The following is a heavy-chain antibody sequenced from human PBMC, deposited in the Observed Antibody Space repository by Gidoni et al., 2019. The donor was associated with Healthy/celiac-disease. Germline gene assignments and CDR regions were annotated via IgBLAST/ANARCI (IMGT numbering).Heavy chain of an antibody. CDR2: IYSGGST. CDR1: GVTVRSNY. V-gene: IGHV3-66*02. J-gene: IGHJ4*02. D-gene: IGHD3-3*01. Sequence: EVQLVESGGGLVQPGGSLRPSCAAYGVTVRSNYMRWVRQAPGKGLEWVSVIYSGGSTYYADSVKGRFTISRDNSKNTLYLQMNSLRAEDTAVYYCASTNYDFWSGIPYYFDYWGQGTLVTVSS. CDR3: ASTNYDFWSGIPYYFDY.